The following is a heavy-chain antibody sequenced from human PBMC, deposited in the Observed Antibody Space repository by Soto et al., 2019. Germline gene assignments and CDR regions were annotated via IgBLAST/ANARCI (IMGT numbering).Heavy chain of an antibody. D-gene: IGHD5-18*01. V-gene: IGHV4-61*01. Sequence: SETLSLTCSFSGDSSSTSTYSWSWIRQPPGKALEWIGYIYYSGSTNYNPSLKSRVTISVDTSKNQFSLKLSSVTAADTAVYYCARVFNSYGFNYYYGMDVWGQGTTVTVSS. CDR3: ARVFNSYGFNYYYGMDV. CDR2: IYYSGST. J-gene: IGHJ6*02. CDR1: GDSSSTSTYS.